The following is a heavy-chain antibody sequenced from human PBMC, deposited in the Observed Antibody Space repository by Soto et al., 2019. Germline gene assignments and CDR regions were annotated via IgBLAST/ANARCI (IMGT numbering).Heavy chain of an antibody. Sequence: GSLRLSCAASGFTFSDYSMSWVRQTPERGLEWVSTLTRGGTSYYADSVQGRFTVSRDNSKNTVSLQMHSLRAEDTALYYCTKRATTVPTPGNYFDSWGQGTLVTVSS. CDR3: TKRATTVPTPGNYFDS. V-gene: IGHV3-23*01. CDR2: LTRGGTS. J-gene: IGHJ4*02. CDR1: GFTFSDYS. D-gene: IGHD1-1*01.